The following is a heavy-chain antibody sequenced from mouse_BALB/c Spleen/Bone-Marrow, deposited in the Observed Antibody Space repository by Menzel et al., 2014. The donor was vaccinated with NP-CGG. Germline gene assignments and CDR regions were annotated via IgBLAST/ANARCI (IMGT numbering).Heavy chain of an antibody. CDR1: GYTFTSYY. Sequence: VQFQQSGAELVKPGASVKLSCMASGYTFTSYYLYWVKQRPGQGLEWIGEINPSNGGTNFNERFKSEASLTVDKSSSTAYMQLNSLTSEDSAVYYGTRRSILSDYYSMDYWGQGTSVTVSS. V-gene: IGHV1S81*02. CDR3: TRRSILSDYYSMDY. J-gene: IGHJ4*01. CDR2: INPSNGGT. D-gene: IGHD1-1*02.